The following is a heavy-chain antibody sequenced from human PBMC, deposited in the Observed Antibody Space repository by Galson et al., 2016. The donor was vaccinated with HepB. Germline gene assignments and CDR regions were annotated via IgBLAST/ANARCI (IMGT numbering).Heavy chain of an antibody. V-gene: IGHV3-7*01. J-gene: IGHJ6*02. CDR3: ARGIDSKREVAGKVYYYYGLDV. D-gene: IGHD6-19*01. CDR1: GFAFTTYW. Sequence: SLRLSCAASGFAFTTYWMNWVRQAPGKGLEWVANIIQEGHHKNYGESVEGRFTISRDNANNSVFLQMDSLRVEDTAVYYCARGIDSKREVAGKVYYYYGLDVWGQGTTVTVSS. CDR2: IIQEGHHK.